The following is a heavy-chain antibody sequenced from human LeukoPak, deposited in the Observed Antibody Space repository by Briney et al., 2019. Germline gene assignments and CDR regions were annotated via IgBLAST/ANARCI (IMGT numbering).Heavy chain of an antibody. CDR2: IYYNGET. CDR3: ARQRYSGYEIDY. J-gene: IGHJ4*02. CDR1: GGSVSSTYY. Sequence: SETLSLTCTVSGGSVSSTYYWGWIRQSPEKGLEWIGSIYYNGETYHNPSLKSRVTISLDTSKNQISLKVTSVTAADTGVYYCARQRYSGYEIDYWGQGTLVTVSS. V-gene: IGHV4-39*01. D-gene: IGHD5-12*01.